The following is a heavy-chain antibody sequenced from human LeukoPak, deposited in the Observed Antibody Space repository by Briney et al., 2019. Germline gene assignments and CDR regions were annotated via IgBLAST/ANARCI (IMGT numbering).Heavy chain of an antibody. CDR2: ISFDGTNE. CDR3: AAGSSVDCSRTSCPPTDY. Sequence: GGSLRLSCAASGFTFSNSAMHWVRQAPGKGLEWVAVISFDGTNEYYADSVKGRFTISRDNSKNAVYVQMSSLRGDDSGVYYCAAGSSVDCSRTSCPPTDYWGQGTLVTVSS. D-gene: IGHD2-2*01. CDR1: GFTFSNSA. J-gene: IGHJ4*02. V-gene: IGHV3-30-3*01.